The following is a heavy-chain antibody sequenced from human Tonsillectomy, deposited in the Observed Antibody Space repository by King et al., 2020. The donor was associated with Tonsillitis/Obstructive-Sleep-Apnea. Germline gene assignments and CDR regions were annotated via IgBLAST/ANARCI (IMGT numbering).Heavy chain of an antibody. D-gene: IGHD3-22*01. J-gene: IGHJ6*03. V-gene: IGHV5-51*01. CDR1: GYSFTSYW. CDR2: IYPGDSDT. CDR3: ARHLLDFRGGSGXYPYYYYYMDV. Sequence: VQLVESGAEVKKPGESLKISCKGSGYSFTSYWIGWVRQMPGKGLEWMGIIYPGDSDTRYSPSFQGQVTISADKSISTAYLQWSSLKASDTAMYYCARHLLDFRGGSGXYPYYYYYMDVWXKGTTVTVSS.